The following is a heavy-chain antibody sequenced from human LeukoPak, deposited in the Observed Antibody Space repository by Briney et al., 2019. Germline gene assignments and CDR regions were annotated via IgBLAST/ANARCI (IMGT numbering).Heavy chain of an antibody. J-gene: IGHJ4*02. CDR2: IEYDGTDT. Sequence: GGSLRLSCAASGFTFSNYGMHWVRQAPGKGLEWVAFIEYDGTDTHFADSVRGRFTISRDNSEDTLYLQIITLRAVDTAVYYCARDILYGSGSYPRESGFDYWGQGTLVTVSS. V-gene: IGHV3-30*02. D-gene: IGHD3-10*01. CDR3: ARDILYGSGSYPRESGFDY. CDR1: GFTFSNYG.